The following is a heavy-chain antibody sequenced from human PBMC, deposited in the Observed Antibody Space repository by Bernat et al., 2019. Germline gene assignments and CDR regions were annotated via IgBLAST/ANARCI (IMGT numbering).Heavy chain of an antibody. J-gene: IGHJ3*02. Sequence: QVQLVQSGAEVKKPGSSVKVSCKASGGTFSSYAISWVRQAPGQGLEWLGGIVPIFGTANYAQKFQGRVTITAEESAGTAYMELSRLRSEDTAVYYCARDSWNYDYIWGSYRADAFDIWGQGTMVTVSS. CDR1: GGTFSSYA. CDR2: IVPIFGTA. CDR3: ARDSWNYDYIWGSYRADAFDI. D-gene: IGHD3-16*02. V-gene: IGHV1-69*01.